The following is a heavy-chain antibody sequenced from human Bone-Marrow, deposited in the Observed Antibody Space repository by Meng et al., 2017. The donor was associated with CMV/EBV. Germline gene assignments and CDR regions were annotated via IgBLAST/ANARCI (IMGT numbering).Heavy chain of an antibody. Sequence: SVKVSCKASGDTFSRYAISWVRQAPGQGLEWMGRIIPILGIANYAQKFQGRVTITADKSTSTAYMELSSLRSEDTGVYYCAREVPRYQLLYLNSYFDYWGQGTLVTVSS. CDR2: IIPILGIA. CDR3: AREVPRYQLLYLNSYFDY. CDR1: GDTFSRYA. J-gene: IGHJ4*02. V-gene: IGHV1-69*04. D-gene: IGHD2-2*02.